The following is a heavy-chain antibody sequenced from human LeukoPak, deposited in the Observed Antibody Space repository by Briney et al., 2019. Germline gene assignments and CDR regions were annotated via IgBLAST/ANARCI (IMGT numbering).Heavy chain of an antibody. CDR2: IDYTGNT. V-gene: IGHV4-59*01. J-gene: IGHJ4*02. CDR3: ARAPDKGAAIDY. Sequence: SETLSLTCSVSGGSFSSYFWSWLRQPPGKGLEWIGYIDYTGNTNYKPSLKSRVTISLDTSKNQFSLKLSSVTAADTAVYYCARAPDKGAAIDYWGQGTLVTVSS. CDR1: GGSFSSYF. D-gene: IGHD1-26*01.